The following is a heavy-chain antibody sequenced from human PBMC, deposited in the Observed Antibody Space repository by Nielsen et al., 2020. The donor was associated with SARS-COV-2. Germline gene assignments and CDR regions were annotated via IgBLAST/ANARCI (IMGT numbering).Heavy chain of an antibody. CDR3: ARDLQYYGMDV. CDR2: IYSGGST. Sequence: GESLKISCAASGFSVSDKYMSWVRQAPGKGLESVPIIYSGGSTYYADSVKGRFTISRDNSKNTLYLQMNSLRAEDTAVYYCARDLQYYGMDVWGQGTTVTVSS. V-gene: IGHV3-53*01. CDR1: GFSVSDKY. J-gene: IGHJ6*02.